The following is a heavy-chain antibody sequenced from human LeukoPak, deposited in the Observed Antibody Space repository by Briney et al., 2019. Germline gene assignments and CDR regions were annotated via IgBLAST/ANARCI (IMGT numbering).Heavy chain of an antibody. CDR1: GFTFSSYW. Sequence: SGGSLRLSCAASGFTFSSYWMNWVRQAPGKGLEWVANIKQDGNEKYYVDSVKGRFTISRDNAKNSLYLQMNSLRAEDTAVYYCARELLGHGYISGDFDYWGQGTLVTVSS. V-gene: IGHV3-7*01. D-gene: IGHD5-18*01. CDR3: ARELLGHGYISGDFDY. CDR2: IKQDGNEK. J-gene: IGHJ4*02.